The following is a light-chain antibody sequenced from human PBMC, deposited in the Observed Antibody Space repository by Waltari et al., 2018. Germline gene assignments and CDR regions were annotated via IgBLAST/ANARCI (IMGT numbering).Light chain of an antibody. CDR2: GYS. V-gene: IGLV1-40*01. CDR3: QSFDSSLSGVV. CDR1: SSNIGAGSE. Sequence: QSVLTQPPSVSGAPGQRVTISCTGRSSNIGAGSEVHWYQQLPGVAPKLLIYGYSSRPSGVPDRFSGSKSGTSASLAITGLQAEDEADYYCQSFDSSLSGVVFGGGTKLTVL. J-gene: IGLJ2*01.